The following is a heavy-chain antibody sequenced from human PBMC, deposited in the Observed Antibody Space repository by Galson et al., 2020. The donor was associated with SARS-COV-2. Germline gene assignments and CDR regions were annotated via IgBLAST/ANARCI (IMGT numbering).Heavy chain of an antibody. CDR3: AGAPHCSGATCFGGGHSFGM. D-gene: IGHD2-15*01. Sequence: ASETLSLTCNVSGYSMSSGYHWGWIRQPPGKGLEWIGSTYRDGSTYYNPSLLSRITISVDTSKNQFSVNLRSVTDADTAVYHCAGAPHCSGATCFGGGHSFGMWSQGKMVGVSS. V-gene: IGHV4-38-2*02. CDR2: TYRDGST. J-gene: IGHJ3*02. CDR1: GYSMSSGYH.